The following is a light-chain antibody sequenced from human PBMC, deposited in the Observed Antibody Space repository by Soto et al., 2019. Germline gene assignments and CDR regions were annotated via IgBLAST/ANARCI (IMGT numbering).Light chain of an antibody. Sequence: DIQMTQSPSSVSASVGDRVSITCRASQGISNWLAWYQQKPGRAPKLLIYAASTLHSGVPSRFSGSGSGTVFTLTITSLQPEDFATYYCQQGFSTLPITVGPGTKVDI. CDR3: QQGFSTLPIT. V-gene: IGKV1-12*01. J-gene: IGKJ3*01. CDR2: AAS. CDR1: QGISNW.